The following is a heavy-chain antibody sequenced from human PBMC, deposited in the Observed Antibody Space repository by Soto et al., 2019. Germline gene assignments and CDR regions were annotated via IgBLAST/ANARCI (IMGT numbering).Heavy chain of an antibody. V-gene: IGHV4-30-2*01. CDR2: IYHSGST. CDR1: GGSISSGGYS. CDR3: ASATYGSGPNWFDP. J-gene: IGHJ5*02. D-gene: IGHD3-10*01. Sequence: PSETLSLTCAVSGGSISSGGYSWSWIRQPPGKGLEWIGYIYHSGSTYYNPSLKSRVTISVDRSKNQFSLKLSSVTAADTAVYYCASATYGSGPNWFDPWGQGTLATVSS.